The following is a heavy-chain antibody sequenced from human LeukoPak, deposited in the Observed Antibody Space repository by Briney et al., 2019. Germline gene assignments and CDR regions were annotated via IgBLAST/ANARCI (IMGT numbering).Heavy chain of an antibody. D-gene: IGHD6-6*01. CDR3: ARGARGQLVRY. CDR1: GFTFSSYS. V-gene: IGHV3-48*01. Sequence: GGSLRLSCAASGFTFSSYSMNWVRQAPGKGLEWVSYISSSSSTIYYADSVMGRFTISRDNAKNSLYLQMNSLRAEDTAVYYCARGARGQLVRYWGQGTLVTVSS. CDR2: ISSSSSTI. J-gene: IGHJ4*02.